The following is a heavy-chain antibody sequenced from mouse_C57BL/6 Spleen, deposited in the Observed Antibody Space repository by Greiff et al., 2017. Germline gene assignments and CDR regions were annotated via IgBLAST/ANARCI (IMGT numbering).Heavy chain of an antibody. CDR1: GYTFTSYW. V-gene: IGHV1-52*01. Sequence: QVQLQQPGAELVRPGSSVKLSCKASGYTFTSYWMHWVKQRPIQGLEWIGNIDPSDSETHYNQKFKDKATLTVDKSSSTAYMQLSSLTSEDSAVYYCATGGYYDYFDYWGQGTTLTVSS. CDR2: IDPSDSET. J-gene: IGHJ2*01. D-gene: IGHD2-3*01. CDR3: ATGGYYDYFDY.